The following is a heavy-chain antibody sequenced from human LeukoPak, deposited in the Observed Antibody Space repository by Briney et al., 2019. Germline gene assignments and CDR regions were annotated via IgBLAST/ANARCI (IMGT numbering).Heavy chain of an antibody. D-gene: IGHD4-23*01. V-gene: IGHV3-33*01. Sequence: GGSLRLSCAASGFSFSNYGMHWVRQAPGKGLEWVALIWYDGSKKYYADSVEGRFTISRDNSKNTVHLQMNSLRAEDTAVYYCVPPPTVAPRAHFDYWGQGTLVTVSS. CDR1: GFSFSNYG. J-gene: IGHJ4*02. CDR2: IWYDGSKK. CDR3: VPPPTVAPRAHFDY.